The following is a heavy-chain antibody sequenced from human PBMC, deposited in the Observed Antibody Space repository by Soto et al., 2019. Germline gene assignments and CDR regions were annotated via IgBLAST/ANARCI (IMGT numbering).Heavy chain of an antibody. Sequence: EVQLVESGGGLVKPGGSLRLSCAASGLTFSNYNMNWVRQAPGKGLEWVSSISSSSTFIYYADSVKGRFTVSRDNAKNSLYLQMNSLRAEDTAVYYCAAVHCSGGSCYFYYGMDVW. V-gene: IGHV3-21*01. CDR1: GLTFSNYN. CDR3: AAVHCSGGSCYFYYGMDV. D-gene: IGHD2-15*01. CDR2: ISSSSTFI. J-gene: IGHJ6*01.